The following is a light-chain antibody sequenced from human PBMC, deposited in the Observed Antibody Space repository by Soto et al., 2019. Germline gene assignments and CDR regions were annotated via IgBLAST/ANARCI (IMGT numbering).Light chain of an antibody. CDR2: AAS. V-gene: IGKV1-39*01. CDR1: QSVSSY. CDR3: KQSYNAPPT. J-gene: IGKJ4*01. Sequence: QTTPSPSSRSGLLRSTVIITFRSSQSVSSYLDWYQHKPGKAPKLLIYAASSLQSGVPSRFSGSGSGTDFTLAISSLQTEDFATYYCKQSYNAPPTFGGGTKVDIK.